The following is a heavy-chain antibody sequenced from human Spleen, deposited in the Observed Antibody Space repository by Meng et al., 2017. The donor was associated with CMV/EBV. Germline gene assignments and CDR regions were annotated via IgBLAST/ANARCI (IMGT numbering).Heavy chain of an antibody. CDR2: INPSGGNK. Sequence: ASVKVSCKASGYTFTSYYMHWVRQAPGQGLEWMGIINPSGGNKGYAQKFQDRITMTRDNSIGTAYMELSSLRSDDTAVYYCARAATVTPDYWFDPWGQGTLVTVSS. CDR3: ARAATVTPDYWFDP. D-gene: IGHD4-17*01. J-gene: IGHJ5*02. CDR1: GYTFTSYY. V-gene: IGHV1-46*01.